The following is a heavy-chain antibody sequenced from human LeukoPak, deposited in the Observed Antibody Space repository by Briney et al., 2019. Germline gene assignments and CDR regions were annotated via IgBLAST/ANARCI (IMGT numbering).Heavy chain of an antibody. D-gene: IGHD5-18*01. J-gene: IGHJ4*02. Sequence: GGSLRLSCAASGFTVSSNFMTWVRQAPGKGLEWVSLLYSDGSTYYADSVKGRFTISRDNSKNTLYLQMNSLRAEDTAAYYCAGGNSFGHYFDYWGQGTLVTVSS. CDR3: AGGNSFGHYFDY. V-gene: IGHV3-66*01. CDR2: LYSDGST. CDR1: GFTVSSNF.